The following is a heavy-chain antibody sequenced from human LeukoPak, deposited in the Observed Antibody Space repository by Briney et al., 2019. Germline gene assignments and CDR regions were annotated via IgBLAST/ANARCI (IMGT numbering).Heavy chain of an antibody. CDR3: ARDMVRGVIA. CDR1: GFTFSSYG. D-gene: IGHD3-10*01. V-gene: IGHV3-33*01. J-gene: IGHJ4*02. CDR2: IWSDGSNK. Sequence: PGRSLRLSCAASGFTFSSYGMHWVRQAPGKGLEGVAIIWSDGSNKYYADSVKGRFTISRDNSKNTLYLQMNSLRAEDTAVYYCARDMVRGVIAWGQGTLVTVSS.